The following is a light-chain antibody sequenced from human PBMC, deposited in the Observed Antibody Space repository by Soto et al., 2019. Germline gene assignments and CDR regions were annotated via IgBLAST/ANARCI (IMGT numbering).Light chain of an antibody. CDR1: QSVSSN. V-gene: IGKV3-15*01. CDR3: QDYDDWPTWT. Sequence: EIVLTQSPATLSVSPGERATLSCRASQSVSSNLAWYQQKLGQAPRLLIYGASTRAPGIPARFSGSGSGTEFTHVISSLQSEDIAVYYCQDYDDWPTWTFGQGTKVEIK. CDR2: GAS. J-gene: IGKJ1*01.